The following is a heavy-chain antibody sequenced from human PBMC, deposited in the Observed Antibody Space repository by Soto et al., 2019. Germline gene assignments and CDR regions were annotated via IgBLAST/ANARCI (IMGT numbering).Heavy chain of an antibody. CDR1: GFSLTTSGVG. D-gene: IGHD4-17*01. J-gene: IGHJ5*02. CDR2: IYWDDDK. CDR3: ANRTTTVTWWFDP. Sequence: QITLKESGPTLVKPTQTLTLTCTFSGFSLTTSGVGVGWIRQPPGKALEWLALIYWDDDKRYSPSLTSRLTNTQDTSKSQVVLTMTNMDPADTATDFCANRTTTVTWWFDPWCQGSLVSVSS. V-gene: IGHV2-5*02.